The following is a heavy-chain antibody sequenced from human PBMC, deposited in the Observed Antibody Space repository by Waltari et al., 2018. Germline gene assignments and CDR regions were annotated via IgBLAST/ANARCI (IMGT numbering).Heavy chain of an antibody. Sequence: QVQLVQSGAEVKKPGASVKVSCKASGYTFTSYAMHWVRQAPGQRLEWMGWFNAGNGNTKDAQKCQGRVTMTRDTSASTAYMELSSLRSEDTAVYYCARDFRITMVRGVINWFDPWGQGTLVTVSS. V-gene: IGHV1-3*01. D-gene: IGHD3-10*01. CDR1: GYTFTSYA. CDR3: ARDFRITMVRGVINWFDP. J-gene: IGHJ5*02. CDR2: FNAGNGNT.